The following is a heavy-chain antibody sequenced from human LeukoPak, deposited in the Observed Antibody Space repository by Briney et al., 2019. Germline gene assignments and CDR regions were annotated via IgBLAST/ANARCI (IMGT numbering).Heavy chain of an antibody. CDR3: VRVTEN. J-gene: IGHJ1*01. Sequence: GGSLRLSCEASGCTFNNFYMHWARQAPGEGLVWVARINGDGSETNYADSVKGRFTISRDNAKKKLYLQMHSLRAEDTAVYYCVRVTENWGQGTLVTVSS. CDR2: INGDGSET. V-gene: IGHV3-74*01. CDR1: GCTFNNFY.